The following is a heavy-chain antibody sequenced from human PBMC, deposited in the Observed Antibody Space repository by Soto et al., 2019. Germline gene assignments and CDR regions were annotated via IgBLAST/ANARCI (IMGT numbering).Heavy chain of an antibody. CDR2: ISGSGGST. J-gene: IGHJ4*02. CDR3: AKDPTTVTTFFFDY. Sequence: GESLKISCAASGFTFSSYAMSWVRQAPGKGLEWVSAISGSGGSTYYADSVKGRFTISRDNSKNTLYLQMNSLRAEDTAVYYCAKDPTTVTTFFFDYWGQGTLVTVSS. D-gene: IGHD4-17*01. V-gene: IGHV3-23*01. CDR1: GFTFSSYA.